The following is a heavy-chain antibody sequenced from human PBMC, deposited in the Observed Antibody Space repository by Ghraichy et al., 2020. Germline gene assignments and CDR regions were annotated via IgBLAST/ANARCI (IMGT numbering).Heavy chain of an antibody. CDR3: AGARSNYYYYYMDV. J-gene: IGHJ6*03. V-gene: IGHV3-74*01. Sequence: LSLTCAASGFTFSSYWMHWVRQAPGKGLVWVSRINSDGSSTSYADSVKGRFTISRDNAKNTLYLQMNSLRAEDTAVYYCAGARSNYYYYYMDVWGKGTTVTVSS. CDR2: INSDGSST. D-gene: IGHD6-6*01. CDR1: GFTFSSYW.